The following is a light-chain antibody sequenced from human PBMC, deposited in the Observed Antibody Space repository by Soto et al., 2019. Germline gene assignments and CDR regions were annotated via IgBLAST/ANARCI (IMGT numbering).Light chain of an antibody. Sequence: QSALTQPASVSGSPGQSITISCTGTSSDVGGYNYVSWYQQHPGKAPKLMIYEVSSRPSGVSNRCSGSKSGNTASLTISGLQAEDEADYYCSSYTSTSTLYVFGSGTKLTVL. CDR3: SSYTSTSTLYV. CDR1: SSDVGGYNY. J-gene: IGLJ1*01. V-gene: IGLV2-14*01. CDR2: EVS.